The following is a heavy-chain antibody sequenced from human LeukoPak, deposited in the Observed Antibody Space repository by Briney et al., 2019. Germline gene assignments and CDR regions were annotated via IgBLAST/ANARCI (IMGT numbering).Heavy chain of an antibody. J-gene: IGHJ5*02. Sequence: PSQTLSLTCTVSGGSISSGDYYWSWIRQPPGKGLEWIGYIYYSGSTYYNPSLKSRVTISVDTSKNQFSLKLSSVTAADTAVYYRARDASPYDFWSGYHMPAWFDPWGQGTLVTVSS. CDR2: IYYSGST. CDR3: ARDASPYDFWSGYHMPAWFDP. CDR1: GGSISSGDYY. D-gene: IGHD3-3*01. V-gene: IGHV4-30-4*01.